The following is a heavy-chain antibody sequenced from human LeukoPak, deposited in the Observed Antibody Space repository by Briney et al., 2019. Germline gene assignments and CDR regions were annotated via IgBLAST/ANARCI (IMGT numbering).Heavy chain of an antibody. CDR3: ASVRPRYYFDY. CDR2: ISWNSGSI. J-gene: IGHJ4*02. CDR1: GFTFDDYA. Sequence: PGRSLRLSCAASGFTFDDYAMHWVRQAPGKGLEWVSGISWNSGSIGYADSVKGRFTISRDNAKNSLYLQMNSLRAEDTAVYYCASVRPRYYFDYWGQGTLVTVSS. D-gene: IGHD6-6*01. V-gene: IGHV3-9*01.